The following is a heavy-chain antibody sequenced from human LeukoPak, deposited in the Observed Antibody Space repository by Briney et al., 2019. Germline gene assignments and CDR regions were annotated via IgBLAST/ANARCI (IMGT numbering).Heavy chain of an antibody. V-gene: IGHV4-59*08. CDR2: IYYSGST. Sequence: SETLSLTCTVSGGSISSYYWSWIRQPPGKGLEWIGYIYYSGSTNYNPSLKSRVTISVDTSKNQFSLKLSSVTAADTAVYYCARAQSSSWYWDWFDPWGQGTLVTVSS. D-gene: IGHD6-13*01. CDR3: ARAQSSSWYWDWFDP. CDR1: GGSISSYY. J-gene: IGHJ5*02.